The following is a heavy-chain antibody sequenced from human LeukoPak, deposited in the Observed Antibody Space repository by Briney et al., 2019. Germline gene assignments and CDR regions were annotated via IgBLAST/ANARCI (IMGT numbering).Heavy chain of an antibody. CDR1: GFTFNTYA. CDR3: VKDGDDSGWNYFDY. J-gene: IGHJ4*02. D-gene: IGHD6-19*01. CDR2: ISYDGRNK. Sequence: PGGSLRLSCAASGFTFNTYAMHWVRQAPGKGLEWVAVISYDGRNKYYADSVKGRFTISRDNSQNTLSLQMNSLRAEDTAVYYCVKDGDDSGWNYFDYWGQGTLVTVSS. V-gene: IGHV3-30*04.